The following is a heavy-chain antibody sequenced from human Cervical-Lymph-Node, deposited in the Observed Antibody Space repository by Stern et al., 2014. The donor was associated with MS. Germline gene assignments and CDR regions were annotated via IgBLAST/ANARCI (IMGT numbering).Heavy chain of an antibody. CDR3: AGEFTY. Sequence: QVQLQESGPGLVKPSQTLSLTCSVSGGSFSSGGYYWSWIRQPAGKGLEWIGHIYTSGSTNYNPPLMSRVTMSVDPSKNQFPRGLSSVTAADTAVYYCAGEFTYWGQGTLVTVSS. V-gene: IGHV4-61*02. J-gene: IGHJ4*02. CDR1: GGSFSSGGYY. CDR2: IYTSGST.